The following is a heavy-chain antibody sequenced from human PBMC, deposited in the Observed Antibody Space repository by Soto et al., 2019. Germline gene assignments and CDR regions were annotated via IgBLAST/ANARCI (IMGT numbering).Heavy chain of an antibody. Sequence: QLQLQESGPGLVKPSETLSLTCSVSGGSISTSNYYWGWIRQPPGKGLEWIGRVFYSGPSYYNPSLKSRFTVSVDTSWNPCSLKMSSVTAADTALYYCVGSKREEDCSSGSCYFTHWGQGTLVTVSS. D-gene: IGHD2-2*01. V-gene: IGHV4-39*01. CDR1: GGSISTSNYY. J-gene: IGHJ4*02. CDR3: VGSKREEDCSSGSCYFTH. CDR2: VFYSGPS.